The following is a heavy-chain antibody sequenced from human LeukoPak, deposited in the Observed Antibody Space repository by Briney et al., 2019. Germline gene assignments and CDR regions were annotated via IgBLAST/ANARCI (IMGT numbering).Heavy chain of an antibody. CDR3: ARDPVVPAAINYYYGMDV. J-gene: IGHJ6*02. V-gene: IGHV4-4*07. Sequence: SETLSLTCTVSGGSISSYYWSWIRQPAGKGLEWIGRIYTSGSTNYNPSLKSRVTMSVDTSKNQFSLKLSSVTAADTAVYYCARDPVVPAAINYYYGMDVWGQGTTVTVS. CDR1: GGSISSYY. CDR2: IYTSGST. D-gene: IGHD2-2*02.